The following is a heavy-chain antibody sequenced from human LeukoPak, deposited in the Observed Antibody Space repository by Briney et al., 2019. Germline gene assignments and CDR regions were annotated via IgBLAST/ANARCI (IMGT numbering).Heavy chain of an antibody. V-gene: IGHV3-30*03. J-gene: IGHJ4*02. CDR1: GFTFSSYG. CDR2: ISYDGSNK. Sequence: GGSLRLSCAASGFTFSSYGMHWVRQAPGKGLEWVAVISYDGSNKYYADSVKGRFTISRDNSKNTLYLQMNSLRAEDTAVYYCARDLGSTRGFDYWGQGTLVTVSS. D-gene: IGHD3-16*01. CDR3: ARDLGSTRGFDY.